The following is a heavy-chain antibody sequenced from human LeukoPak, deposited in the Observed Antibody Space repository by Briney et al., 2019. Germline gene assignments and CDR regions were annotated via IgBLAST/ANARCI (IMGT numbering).Heavy chain of an antibody. D-gene: IGHD3-10*01. CDR2: IYTTGNT. CDR3: AREVLLWFGVPTRKGFYYFYTDV. Sequence: SQTLSLTCSVSGNSVSSGTDYWSWIRQPAGKGLEWIGRIYTTGNTDYSPSLKSRVSISLDTSKNQVSLKLMSVTAADTAVYYCAREVLLWFGVPTRKGFYYFYTDVWGKGTTVTVSS. CDR1: GNSVSSGTDY. V-gene: IGHV4-61*02. J-gene: IGHJ6*03.